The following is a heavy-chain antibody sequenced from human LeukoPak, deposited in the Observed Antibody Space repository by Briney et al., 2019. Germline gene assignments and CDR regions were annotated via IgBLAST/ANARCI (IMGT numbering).Heavy chain of an antibody. D-gene: IGHD3-16*02. Sequence: GGSLRLSCAASGFTYSNFAMSWVRQAPGKGLEWVALISYDGRKRFYADSVKGRFTISRDNSKSALVLEMNSLRVEDTAVYYCAKDYQSAPPVGMDAWGHGTKVTVSS. CDR1: GFTYSNFA. CDR2: ISYDGRKR. V-gene: IGHV3-30*18. CDR3: AKDYQSAPPVGMDA. J-gene: IGHJ6*02.